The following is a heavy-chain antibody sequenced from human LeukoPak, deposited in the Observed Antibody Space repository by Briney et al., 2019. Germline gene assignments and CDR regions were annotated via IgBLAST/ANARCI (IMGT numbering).Heavy chain of an antibody. CDR3: ARVPLHPTISNFDF. D-gene: IGHD2/OR15-2a*01. CDR1: GFTVSSNY. Sequence: GGSLRLSRAASGFTVSSNYMSWVRQAPGKGLEWVSVIYNDGRTFYADSVKGRFTISRHNSKNTLYLQMNSLRAEDTAVYYCARVPLHPTISNFDFWGQGTLVTV. V-gene: IGHV3-53*04. J-gene: IGHJ4*02. CDR2: IYNDGRT.